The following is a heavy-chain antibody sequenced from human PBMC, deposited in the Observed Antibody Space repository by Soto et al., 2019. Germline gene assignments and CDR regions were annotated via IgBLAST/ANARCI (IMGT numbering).Heavy chain of an antibody. CDR3: AKEGPVLLWFFDP. CDR1: GFTFSSYG. Sequence: GGSLRLSCAASGFTFSSYGMHWVRQAPGKGLEWVAVISYDGSNKYYADSVKGRFTISRDNSKNTLYLQMNSLRAEDTAVYYCAKEGPVLLWFFDPWGQGTLVTVSS. CDR2: ISYDGSNK. D-gene: IGHD3-10*01. V-gene: IGHV3-30*18. J-gene: IGHJ5*02.